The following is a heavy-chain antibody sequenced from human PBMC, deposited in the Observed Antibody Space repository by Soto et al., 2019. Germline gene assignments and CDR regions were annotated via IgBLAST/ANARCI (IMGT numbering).Heavy chain of an antibody. D-gene: IGHD4-17*01. CDR2: IIPNFGTS. V-gene: IGHV1-69*01. CDR3: ARERPDDYGDYGSDY. CDR1: GVSFRGYA. J-gene: IGHJ4*02. Sequence: QVQLVQSGAEVKKPGSSVKVSCKAYGVSFRGYAVSWVRQAPGQGLAWVGGIIPNFGTSNYAQKFQGRVNINSDESRTTTYMELSSRRSDDTAFYYCARERPDDYGDYGSDYWGQGTLVTVSS.